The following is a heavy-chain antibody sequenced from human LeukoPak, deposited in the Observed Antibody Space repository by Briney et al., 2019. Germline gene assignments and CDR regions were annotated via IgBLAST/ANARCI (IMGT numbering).Heavy chain of an antibody. V-gene: IGHV1-69*04. J-gene: IGHJ4*02. CDR2: IIPILGIA. D-gene: IGHD3-9*01. CDR1: GGTFSSYA. CDR3: ASEQPDILTGYLLDY. Sequence: SVKVSCKASGGTFSSYAISWVRQAPGQGLEWMGRIIPILGIANYAQKFQGRVTITADKSTSTAYMELSSLRSEDTAVYYCASEQPDILTGYLLDYWGQGTLVTVSS.